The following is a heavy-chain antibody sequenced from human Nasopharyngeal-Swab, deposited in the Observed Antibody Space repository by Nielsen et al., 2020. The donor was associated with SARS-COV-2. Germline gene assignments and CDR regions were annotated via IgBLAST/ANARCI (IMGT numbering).Heavy chain of an antibody. V-gene: IGHV5-51*01. Sequence: GESLKISCEASGYSFIQYWVGWVRQMPGKGSEWMGIVYPGDSDTRYSPSFQGQVTISADNGFNTVYLQWSSLKSSDTAMYYCVRRGCVTSSCPSSFDFWGQGTLVTVSS. CDR1: GYSFIQYW. J-gene: IGHJ4*02. D-gene: IGHD2-15*01. CDR2: VYPGDSDT. CDR3: VRRGCVTSSCPSSFDF.